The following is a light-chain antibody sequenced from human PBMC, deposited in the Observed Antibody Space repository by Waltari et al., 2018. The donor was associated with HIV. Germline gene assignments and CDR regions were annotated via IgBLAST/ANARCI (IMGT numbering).Light chain of an antibody. CDR1: SRAVGGYNF. J-gene: IGLJ1*01. Sequence: QSALTQPASVSGSPGQSLTISCTGTSRAVGGYNFFSWYQQHPGKVPKLIIYEVSKRPSGVSNRFSASKSGNTTSLTISGLQAEDEADYYCNSYRSDSTYVFGTGTKVTVL. CDR2: EVS. V-gene: IGLV2-14*03. CDR3: NSYRSDSTYV.